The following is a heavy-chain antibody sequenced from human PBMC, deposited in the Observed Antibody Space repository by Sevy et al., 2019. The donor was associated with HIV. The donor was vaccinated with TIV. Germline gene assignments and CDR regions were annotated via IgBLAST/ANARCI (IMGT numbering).Heavy chain of an antibody. Sequence: GGSLRLSCAASGFTFSSYAMHWVRQAPGKGLEWVAVISYDGSNKYYADSMKGRFTISRDNSKNTLYLQMNSLRAEDTAVYYCARGRHIVVVTANWYFDLWGRGTLVTVSS. CDR1: GFTFSSYA. D-gene: IGHD2-21*02. V-gene: IGHV3-30-3*01. J-gene: IGHJ2*01. CDR2: ISYDGSNK. CDR3: ARGRHIVVVTANWYFDL.